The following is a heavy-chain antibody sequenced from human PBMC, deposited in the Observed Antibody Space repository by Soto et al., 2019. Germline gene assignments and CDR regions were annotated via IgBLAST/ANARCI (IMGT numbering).Heavy chain of an antibody. CDR2: ISAYNGNT. CDR1: GYTFSSYA. CDR3: ARDVTPPDY. V-gene: IGHV1-18*01. Sequence: QVQLVQSGAEVKKPGASVKVSCKASGYTFSSYAFSWVRQAPGQGLEWMGWISAYNGNTNNAKKFQGRVNMTTDTSTSTAYMELRSLRSDDTAVYYCARDVTPPDYWGQGTLVTVSS. J-gene: IGHJ4*02.